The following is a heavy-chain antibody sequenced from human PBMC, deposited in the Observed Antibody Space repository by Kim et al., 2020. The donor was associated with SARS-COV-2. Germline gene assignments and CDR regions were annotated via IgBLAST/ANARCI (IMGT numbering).Heavy chain of an antibody. CDR3: ARPSAASAPNLYYFEY. CDR2: ISTTSSTI. V-gene: IGHV3-48*02. CDR1: GFTFSSYS. D-gene: IGHD6-13*01. Sequence: GGSLRLSCATSGFTFSSYSMNWVRQAPGKGLEWVSYISTTSSTIYYADSVKGRFTISRDNAKNSLYLQMSSLRDEDTAVYYCARPSAASAPNLYYFEYWGQGTLVTVSS. J-gene: IGHJ4*02.